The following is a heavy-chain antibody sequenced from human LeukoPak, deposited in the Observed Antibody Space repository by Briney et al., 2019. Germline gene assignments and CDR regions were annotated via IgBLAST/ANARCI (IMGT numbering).Heavy chain of an antibody. CDR2: IYHSGST. V-gene: IGHV4-38-2*01. J-gene: IGHJ4*02. CDR3: AGGPTFDY. Sequence: SETLSLTCAVSGYSISSGYYWGWIRQPPGKGLEWIGNIYHSGSTYYNPSLKTRVTISVDTSKSQFSLKLSSVTAADTAVYYCAGGPTFDYWGQGTLVTVSS. CDR1: GYSISSGYY.